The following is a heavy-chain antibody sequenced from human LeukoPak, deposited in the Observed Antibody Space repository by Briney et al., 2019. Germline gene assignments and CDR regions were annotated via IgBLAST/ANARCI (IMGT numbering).Heavy chain of an antibody. CDR2: FDPEDGET. CDR1: GYTLTELS. CDR3: ATDLTKMDSSSWYLAFDI. D-gene: IGHD6-13*01. V-gene: IGHV1-24*01. J-gene: IGHJ3*02. Sequence: ASVKVSCKVSGYTLTELSMHWVRQAPGKGLEWMGGFDPEDGETIYAQKFQGRVTMTEDTSTDTAYMELSRLRSEDTAVYYCATDLTKMDSSSWYLAFDIWGQGTMVTVSS.